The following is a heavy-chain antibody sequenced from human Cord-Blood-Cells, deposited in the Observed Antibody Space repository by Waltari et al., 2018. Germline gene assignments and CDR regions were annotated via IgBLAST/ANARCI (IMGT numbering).Heavy chain of an antibody. CDR3: ARVFAMSYDSSGYYFDY. J-gene: IGHJ4*02. Sequence: QVQLQQWGAGLLNPSETLSPTCAVYGGSFSGYYWSWVRKPTGKGLEWIGEINHSGSTNYNPSLKSRVTISVDTSKNQFSLKLSSVTAADTAVYYCARVFAMSYDSSGYYFDYWGQGTLVTVSS. CDR1: GGSFSGYY. D-gene: IGHD3-22*01. V-gene: IGHV4-34*01. CDR2: INHSGST.